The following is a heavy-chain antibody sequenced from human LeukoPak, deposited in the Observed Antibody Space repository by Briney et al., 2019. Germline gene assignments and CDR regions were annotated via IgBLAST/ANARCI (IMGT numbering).Heavy chain of an antibody. CDR1: GFTFSTYG. V-gene: IGHV3-33*01. D-gene: IGHD6-13*01. Sequence: PGGSLRLSCAASGFTFSTYGMHWVRQAPGKGPEWVAVLWYDGSNEYCADSVKGRFTISRDNSKNTLYLQMNSLRAEDTAVYYCARGRGSSWFGPIDYWGQGTLVTVSS. J-gene: IGHJ4*02. CDR3: ARGRGSSWFGPIDY. CDR2: LWYDGSNE.